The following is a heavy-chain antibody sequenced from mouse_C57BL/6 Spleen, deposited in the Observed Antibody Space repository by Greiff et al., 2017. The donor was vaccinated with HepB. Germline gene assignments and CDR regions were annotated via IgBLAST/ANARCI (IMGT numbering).Heavy chain of an antibody. CDR1: GYSITNGNHW. CDR3: AREAGYGSSLYYFDY. J-gene: IGHJ2*01. CDR2: ISSSGST. V-gene: IGHV3-4*01. Sequence: EVKLMESGPALVKPSQTVSLTCTVTGYSITNGNHWWNWIRQVSGSKLEWIGYISSSGSTASNQSLKSRISITRDTSKNQLLLQLNSVTTEDIATYYCAREAGYGSSLYYFDYWGQGTTLTVSS. D-gene: IGHD1-1*01.